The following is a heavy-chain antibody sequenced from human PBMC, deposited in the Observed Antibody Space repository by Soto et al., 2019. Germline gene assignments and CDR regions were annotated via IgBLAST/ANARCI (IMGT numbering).Heavy chain of an antibody. CDR2: IYLDDDK. V-gene: IGHV2-5*02. Sequence: QITLKESGPTLVKPTQTLTLTCTFSGFSFTTDGMGVGWIRQPPGKALECLALIYLDDDKRYSPSLKSRLTITKDPSRNPVVITFPNMEPADTATYYCALPNWAASGTRYYFDYWGQGTLVTVSS. J-gene: IGHJ4*02. D-gene: IGHD1-1*01. CDR1: GFSFTTDGMG. CDR3: ALPNWAASGTRYYFDY.